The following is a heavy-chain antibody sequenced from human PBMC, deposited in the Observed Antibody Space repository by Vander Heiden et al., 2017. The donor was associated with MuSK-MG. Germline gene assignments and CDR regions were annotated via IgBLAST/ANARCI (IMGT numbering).Heavy chain of an antibody. J-gene: IGHJ5*02. CDR1: GFTFSSYG. CDR2: IRYDGSNK. D-gene: IGHD1-1*01. V-gene: IGHV3-30*02. CDR3: AKGRPTGTTGGWFDP. Sequence: QVQLVESGGGVVQPGGSLRLSCAASGFTFSSYGMHWVRQAPGKGLEWVAFIRYDGSNKYYADSVKGRFTISRDNSKNTLYLQMNSLRAEDTAVYYCAKGRPTGTTGGWFDPWGQGTLVTVSS.